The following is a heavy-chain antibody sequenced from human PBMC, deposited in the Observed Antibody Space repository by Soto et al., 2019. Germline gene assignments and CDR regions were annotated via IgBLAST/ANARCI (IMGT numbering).Heavy chain of an antibody. CDR3: ARDVAGGGRAPFDY. Sequence: QVQLVESGGGVVQPGRSLRLSCAASGFTFSSYGMHWVRQAPGKGLEWEAVIWYDGSNKYYADSVKGRFTIARDNXXTSLFLQRISLRAEDPAVYYCARDVAGGGRAPFDYWGQGTLVTVSS. D-gene: IGHD1-26*01. V-gene: IGHV3-33*01. CDR2: IWYDGSNK. CDR1: GFTFSSYG. J-gene: IGHJ4*02.